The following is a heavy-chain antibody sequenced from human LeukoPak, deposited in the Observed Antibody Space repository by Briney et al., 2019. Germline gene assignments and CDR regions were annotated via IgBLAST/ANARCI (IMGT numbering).Heavy chain of an antibody. J-gene: IGHJ4*02. CDR2: IDPNSGGT. CDR3: ARICSGGSYYSGTY. V-gene: IGHV1-2*02. D-gene: IGHD2-15*01. CDR1: GYIFTGYY. Sequence: ASVKVSCKASGYIFTGYYMHWMRQAPGQGLEWMGWIDPNSGGTNYAQKFQGRVTMTRDTSISTAYMELSRLRSDDTAVYYCARICSGGSYYSGTYWGQGTLVTVSS.